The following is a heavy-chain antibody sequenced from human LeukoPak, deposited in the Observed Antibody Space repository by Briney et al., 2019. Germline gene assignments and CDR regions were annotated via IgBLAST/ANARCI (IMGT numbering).Heavy chain of an antibody. V-gene: IGHV1-2*02. Sequence: ASVKVSCKASGYTFTGYYMHWVRQATGQGLEWMGWINPNSGGTNYAQKFQGRVTMTRDTSISTAYMELSRLRSDDTAVYYCARIYGDYVYFALWGRGTLVTVSS. CDR2: INPNSGGT. J-gene: IGHJ2*01. CDR3: ARIYGDYVYFAL. CDR1: GYTFTGYY. D-gene: IGHD4-17*01.